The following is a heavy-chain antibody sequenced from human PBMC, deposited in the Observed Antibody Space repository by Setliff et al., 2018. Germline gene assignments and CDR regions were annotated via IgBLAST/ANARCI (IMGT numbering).Heavy chain of an antibody. J-gene: IGHJ4*02. V-gene: IGHV4-4*08. Sequence: SETLSLTCAVSGGPTIGYYWTWIRQPPGKTLEWIGYIYTGGSTTYNPSLKSRVTLSLDTSKNHLSLNLTSVTAADTAVYYCARGVSGVSWTPRYWGRGTLVTVSS. D-gene: IGHD6-25*01. CDR1: GGPTIGYY. CDR3: ARGVSGVSWTPRY. CDR2: IYTGGST.